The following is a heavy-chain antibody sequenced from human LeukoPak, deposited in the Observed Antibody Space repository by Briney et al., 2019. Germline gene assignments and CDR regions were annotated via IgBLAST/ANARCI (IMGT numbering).Heavy chain of an antibody. CDR3: ARAFYSSSWNHKEDFFDF. J-gene: IGHJ4*02. CDR1: GGSISSTSHY. CDR2: VYYRGGP. D-gene: IGHD6-13*01. Sequence: SETLSLTCTVSGGSISSTSHYCGWIRQPPRKWLGWIGCVYYRGGPYYSPSLKSRVTISVDTSKNQFSLKVSSVTAADTAVYYCARAFYSSSWNHKEDFFDFCGQGTLVTVSS. V-gene: IGHV4-39*07.